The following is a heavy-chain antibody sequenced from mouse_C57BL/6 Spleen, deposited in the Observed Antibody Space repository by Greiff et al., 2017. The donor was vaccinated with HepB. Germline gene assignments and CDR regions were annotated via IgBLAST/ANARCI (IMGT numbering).Heavy chain of an antibody. J-gene: IGHJ2*01. CDR2: IYPGDGDT. V-gene: IGHV1-82*01. Sequence: QVQLQQSGPELVKPGASVKISCKASGYAFSSSWMNWVKQRPGKGLEWIGRIYPGDGDTNYNGKFKGKATLTADKSSSTAYMQLSSLTSEDSAVYFCARWRGGSYGFDYWGQGTTLTVSS. CDR1: GYAFSSSW. D-gene: IGHD1-1*02. CDR3: ARWRGGSYGFDY.